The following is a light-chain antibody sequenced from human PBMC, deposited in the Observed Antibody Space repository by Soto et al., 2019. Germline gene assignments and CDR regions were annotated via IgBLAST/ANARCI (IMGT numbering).Light chain of an antibody. Sequence: EIVMTQSPATLSVSPGESVTLSCRASQSVSSYLAWYQQRPGQAPRLLIYGASTKVTGIPARFSGSGSWTEFTLTLSGLQSEDFALYYCQQYDNWPPRLTFGGGTKVEMK. CDR1: QSVSSY. J-gene: IGKJ4*01. V-gene: IGKV3D-15*01. CDR2: GAS. CDR3: QQYDNWPPRLT.